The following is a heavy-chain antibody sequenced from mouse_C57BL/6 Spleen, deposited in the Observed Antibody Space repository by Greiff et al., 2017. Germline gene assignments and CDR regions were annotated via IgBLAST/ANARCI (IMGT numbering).Heavy chain of an antibody. Sequence: EVQGVESGAGLVKPGGSLKFSCAASGFTFSSYSMSWVSQTPEKRLEWVATISAGGSYTYYPDNVKGRFTISRDNAKNNLYLQLSHLKSEDTAMYYCARERLPLYAMDYWGQGTSGTVSS. CDR3: ARERLPLYAMDY. CDR2: ISAGGSYT. J-gene: IGHJ4*01. D-gene: IGHD2-4*01. CDR1: GFTFSSYS. V-gene: IGHV5-4*01.